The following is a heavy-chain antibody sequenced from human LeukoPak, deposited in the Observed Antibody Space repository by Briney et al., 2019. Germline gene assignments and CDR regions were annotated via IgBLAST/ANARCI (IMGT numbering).Heavy chain of an antibody. Sequence: GASVKVSCKASGYTLTDYYLHWVRQAPGHGLKWMGWINPNSGATHYAQSFQARVTMTRDTSIGSGYMELTGLESADTAVYYCARDQVYGSGSYFFFDYWGQGTLVTVSS. D-gene: IGHD3-10*01. CDR3: ARDQVYGSGSYFFFDY. V-gene: IGHV1-2*02. CDR1: GYTLTDYY. J-gene: IGHJ4*02. CDR2: INPNSGAT.